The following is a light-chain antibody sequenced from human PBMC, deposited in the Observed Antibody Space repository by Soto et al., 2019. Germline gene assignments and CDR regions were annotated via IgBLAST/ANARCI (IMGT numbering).Light chain of an antibody. CDR1: QSLITRY. CDR2: GAS. V-gene: IGKV3-20*01. Sequence: EIVLTQSPGTLSLFPGERATLSCRASQSLITRYLAWYQQKPGQAPRLLIYGASSRATGIPDRFSGSGSGTDFTLTIRRLEPEDFAVYSCQRYGTSPTFGQGTRLEIK. CDR3: QRYGTSPT. J-gene: IGKJ5*01.